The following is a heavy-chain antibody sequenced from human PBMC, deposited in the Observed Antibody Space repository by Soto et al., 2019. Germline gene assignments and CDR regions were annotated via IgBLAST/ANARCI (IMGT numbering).Heavy chain of an antibody. CDR2: IYYSGNT. CDR3: ARHGRTSGSFSTSSVRTEFDY. CDR1: GFSISSGTYY. V-gene: IGHV4-39*01. D-gene: IGHD6-6*01. Sequence: TSETLSLTCTVSGFSISSGTYYWVWVRQSPGKGLEWIGTIYYSGNTYYKPSLKSRVTISIDTSKNQFSLKLNSVTAADTAVYFCARHGRTSGSFSTSSVRTEFDYWGQGTLVT. J-gene: IGHJ4*02.